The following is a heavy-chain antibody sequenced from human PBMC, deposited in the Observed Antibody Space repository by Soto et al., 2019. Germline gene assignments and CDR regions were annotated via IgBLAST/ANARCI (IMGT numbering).Heavy chain of an antibody. CDR2: IYWNDDK. CDR3: ANTTYSSGFGA. D-gene: IGHD6-19*01. V-gene: IGHV2-5*01. CDR1: GFSLSTSGVG. J-gene: IGHJ5*02. Sequence: QITLKEAGPTLVKPTQTLTLTCTFSGFSLSTSGVGVGWIRQPPGKALEWLALIYWNDDKRYSPSLKSRLTITKDTSKKQVVLTTSNMDPVDTATYYCANTTYSSGFGAWGQGTLVTVAS.